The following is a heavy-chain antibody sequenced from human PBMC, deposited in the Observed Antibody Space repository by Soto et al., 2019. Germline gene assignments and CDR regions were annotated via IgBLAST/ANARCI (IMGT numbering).Heavy chain of an antibody. V-gene: IGHV3-23*01. D-gene: IGHD1-26*01. CDR3: ARGSGDSYPESRIFDF. Sequence: EVQLLDSGGDLVQPGGSLRLSCVASGFTFGSRAMSWVRQAPGEGLEWVSSITDTGGDTKCADSVRGRFTISRDNSKNTLYLQMSSLRAEDSAVYYCARGSGDSYPESRIFDFWGRGTLVTVSS. CDR1: GFTFGSRA. CDR2: ITDTGGDT. J-gene: IGHJ4*02.